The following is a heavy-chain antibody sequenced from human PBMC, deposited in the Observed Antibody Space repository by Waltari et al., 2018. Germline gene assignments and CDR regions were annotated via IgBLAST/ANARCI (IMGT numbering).Heavy chain of an antibody. Sequence: EVQLVESGGGLVQPGGSLSLSCAASGFTFSIYWLTWGRQAPGKGLEWVANIKQDGSEKYYVDSVKGRFTISRDNAKNSLYLQMNSLRAEDTAVYYCARNRGMSYFQNNGMDVWGQGTTVTVSS. V-gene: IGHV3-7*01. CDR2: IKQDGSEK. D-gene: IGHD6-13*01. CDR1: GFTFSIYW. J-gene: IGHJ6*02. CDR3: ARNRGMSYFQNNGMDV.